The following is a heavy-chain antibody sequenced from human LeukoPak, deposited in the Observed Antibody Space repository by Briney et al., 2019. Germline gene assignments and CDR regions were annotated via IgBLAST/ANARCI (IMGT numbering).Heavy chain of an antibody. D-gene: IGHD3/OR15-3a*01. CDR1: GFSFITYS. CDR3: ARARSPDWGGPGNGKFDP. J-gene: IGHJ5*02. V-gene: IGHV3-21*01. Sequence: GGSLSLSWAASGFSFITYSMNWVRQAPGKGLEWVSSIITSSTYIYYSDSGKVRFIISRDNAKNSLYLQMNSLRAADTAVSYCARARSPDWGGPGNGKFDPWGQGILVTVSS. CDR2: IITSSTYI.